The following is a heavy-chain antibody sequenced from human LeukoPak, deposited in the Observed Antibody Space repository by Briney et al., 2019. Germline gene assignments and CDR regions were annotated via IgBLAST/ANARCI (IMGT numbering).Heavy chain of an antibody. D-gene: IGHD1-1*01. CDR3: ERWLERDAFDI. V-gene: IGHV4-38-2*02. CDR1: GYSISSGYY. CDR2: IYHSGST. Sequence: SETLSLTCTVSGYSISSGYYWGWIRQPPGKGLEWIGSIYHSGSTYYNPSLKSRVTISVDTSKNQFSLKLSSVTAADTAVYYCERWLERDAFDIWGQGTMVTVSS. J-gene: IGHJ3*02.